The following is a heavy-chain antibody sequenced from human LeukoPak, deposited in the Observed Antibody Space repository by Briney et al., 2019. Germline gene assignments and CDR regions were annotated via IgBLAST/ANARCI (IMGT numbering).Heavy chain of an antibody. CDR3: ARAILKYSSSWYRGEDY. D-gene: IGHD6-13*01. CDR1: GYSISTGYY. CDR2: FYHGGST. J-gene: IGHJ4*02. V-gene: IGHV4-38-2*02. Sequence: SETLSLTCTVSGYSISTGYYWDWIRQPPGKGLEWIGTFYHGGSTYYNPSLKSRVTISVDTSKNQFSLNLTSVTAADTAVYYCARAILKYSSSWYRGEDYWGQGTLVTVSS.